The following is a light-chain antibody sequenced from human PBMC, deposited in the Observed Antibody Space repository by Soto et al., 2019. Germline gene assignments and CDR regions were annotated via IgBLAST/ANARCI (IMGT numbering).Light chain of an antibody. J-gene: IGKJ1*01. Sequence: EIVLTQSPGTLSLSPGERATLSCRASQSVSSSYLAWYQQKPGQAPRLLIYGASSRATGIPDSFSGSGPGTDFTLTISRLEPEDFAVYYCQQYGSSHSFGQGTKVEIK. CDR2: GAS. CDR3: QQYGSSHS. V-gene: IGKV3-20*01. CDR1: QSVSSSY.